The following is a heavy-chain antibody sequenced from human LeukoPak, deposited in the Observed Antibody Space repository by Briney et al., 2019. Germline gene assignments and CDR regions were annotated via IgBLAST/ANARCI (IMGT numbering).Heavy chain of an antibody. CDR3: STYRTGYASS. Sequence: GGSLRLSCADSGFTFSGSPVHWVRQASGKGLEWVGRIKSKTNNYATAYAASVKGRFTIFRDDSQNTAYLQMTSLRTEDTAIYFCSTYRTGYASSWVQGTLVTVSS. D-gene: IGHD2-2*01. CDR2: IKSKTNNYAT. V-gene: IGHV3-73*01. CDR1: GFTFSGSP. J-gene: IGHJ5*02.